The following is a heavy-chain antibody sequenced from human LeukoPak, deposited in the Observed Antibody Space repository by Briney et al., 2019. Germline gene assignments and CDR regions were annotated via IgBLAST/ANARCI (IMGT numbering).Heavy chain of an antibody. CDR3: ARVTVHSGWSNLGY. Sequence: ASVKVSCKASGYTFTSYYMHWVRQAPGQGLEWMGWINPNSGGTNYAQKFQGRVTMTRDTSISTAYMELSRLRSDDTAVYYCARVTVHSGWSNLGYWGQGTLVTVSS. CDR2: INPNSGGT. V-gene: IGHV1-2*02. D-gene: IGHD6-19*01. J-gene: IGHJ4*02. CDR1: GYTFTSYY.